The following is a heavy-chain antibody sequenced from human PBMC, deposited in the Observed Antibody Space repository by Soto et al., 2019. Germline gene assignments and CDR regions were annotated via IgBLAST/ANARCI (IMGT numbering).Heavy chain of an antibody. V-gene: IGHV1-58*01. CDR1: GFTFTSSA. J-gene: IGHJ4*02. CDR3: AADGGYSSSPDY. Sequence: ASVKVSCKASGFTFTSSAVQWVRQARGQRLEWIGWIVVGSGNTNYAQKFQERVTITRDMSTSTAYMELSSLRSEDTAVYYCAADGGYSSSPDYWGQGTLVTVSS. CDR2: IVVGSGNT. D-gene: IGHD6-13*01.